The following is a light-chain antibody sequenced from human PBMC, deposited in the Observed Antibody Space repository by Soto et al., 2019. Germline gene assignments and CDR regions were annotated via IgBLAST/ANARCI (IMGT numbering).Light chain of an antibody. CDR2: GNT. CDR3: QSYDDSLSVHYV. V-gene: IGLV1-40*01. CDR1: SSNIGSTYD. J-gene: IGLJ1*01. Sequence: SVLTQPPSVSGAPGQRVTISCTGSSSNIGSTYDVQWYQQLPGTAPKLLIHGNTDRPSGVPDRFPGSKSGTSASLAITGLQADDEADYYCQSYDDSLSVHYVFGTGTKLTVL.